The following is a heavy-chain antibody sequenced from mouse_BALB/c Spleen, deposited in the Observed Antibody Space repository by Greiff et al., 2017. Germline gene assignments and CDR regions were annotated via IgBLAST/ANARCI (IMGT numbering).Heavy chain of an antibody. CDR2: IYPGSGST. CDR3: ARVGYYGSSYTMDY. Sequence: VQLQQSGPELVKPGASVKMSCKASGYTFTDYVISWVKQRTGQGLEWIGEIYPGSGSTYYNEKFKGKATLTADKSSNTAYMQLSSLTSEDSAVYFCARVGYYGSSYTMDYWGQGTSVTVSS. CDR1: GYTFTDYV. V-gene: IGHV1-77*01. D-gene: IGHD1-1*01. J-gene: IGHJ4*01.